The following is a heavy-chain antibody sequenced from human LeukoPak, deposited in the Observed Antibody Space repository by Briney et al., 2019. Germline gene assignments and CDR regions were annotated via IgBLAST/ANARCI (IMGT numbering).Heavy chain of an antibody. CDR1: GFTFSSYS. D-gene: IGHD5-18*01. V-gene: IGHV3-48*01. CDR2: ISSSSSTI. J-gene: IGHJ4*02. Sequence: GGSLRLSCAASGFTFSSYSMNWVRQAPGKGLEWVSYISSSSSTIYYADSVKGRFTISRDNAKNSLYLQMNSLRAEDTAVYYCARGEPTGGYSYGSFDYWGQGTLVTVSS. CDR3: ARGEPTGGYSYGSFDY.